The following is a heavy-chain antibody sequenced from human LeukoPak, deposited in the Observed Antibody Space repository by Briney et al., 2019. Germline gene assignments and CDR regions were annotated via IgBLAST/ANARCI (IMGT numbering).Heavy chain of an antibody. V-gene: IGHV7-4-1*02. CDR2: IKTGSGNP. J-gene: IGHJ6*02. CDR3: ARDNYYHSMDV. CDR1: GYTFTRYY. Sequence: ASVKVSCKASGYTFTRYYMHWVRQAPGRWLEWVGWIKTGSGNPTYAQAFTGRFVFSFDTSVNTAYLQISSLRAEDTAIYFCARDNYYHSMDVWGQGTTVTVSS.